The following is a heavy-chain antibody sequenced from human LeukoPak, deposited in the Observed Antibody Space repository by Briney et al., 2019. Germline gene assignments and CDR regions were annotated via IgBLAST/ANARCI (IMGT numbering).Heavy chain of an antibody. CDR2: IYHSGST. D-gene: IGHD3-10*01. CDR3: ARDDTGVIRGIIFHY. V-gene: IGHV4-4*02. Sequence: SETLSHTCAVSGASISSGYWWSRVRQPPGKGLEWIGEIYHSGSTNHNPSLKSRVTISVDKSKSQFSLNLSSVTAADTAVYYCARDDTGVIRGIIFHYWGQGTLVTVSS. CDR1: GASISSGYW. J-gene: IGHJ4*02.